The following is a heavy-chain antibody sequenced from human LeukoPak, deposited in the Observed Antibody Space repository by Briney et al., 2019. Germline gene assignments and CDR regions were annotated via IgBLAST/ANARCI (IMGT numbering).Heavy chain of an antibody. CDR3: ARGSGIHAWNLQH. J-gene: IGHJ1*01. D-gene: IGHD1-1*01. V-gene: IGHV4-59*01. Sequence: SETLSLTCSVSDDSISDYYWCWIRQPPGRGLEWIGYTRYGGTTSQNPSLTRRVTMSVDTSKNRLSLRLTSVTAADTAVYYCARGSGIHAWNLQHWGQGTLVTVSS. CDR2: TRYGGTT. CDR1: DDSISDYY.